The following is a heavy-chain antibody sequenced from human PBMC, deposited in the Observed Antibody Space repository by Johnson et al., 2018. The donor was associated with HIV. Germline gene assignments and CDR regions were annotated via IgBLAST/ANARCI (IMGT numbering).Heavy chain of an antibody. CDR3: LRCVGVYGYDECDAFDI. Sequence: VQLVESGGGVVRPGGSLRLSCAASGFTFDDHGMSWVRQGSGKGLEWVSGINWNGGRKGYADSVKGRFTISRDNAKKSLYLQMNSLRAEDTALYYCLRCVGVYGYDECDAFDIWGQGTMVTISS. J-gene: IGHJ3*02. D-gene: IGHD5-18*01. CDR1: GFTFDDHG. CDR2: INWNGGRK. V-gene: IGHV3-20*04.